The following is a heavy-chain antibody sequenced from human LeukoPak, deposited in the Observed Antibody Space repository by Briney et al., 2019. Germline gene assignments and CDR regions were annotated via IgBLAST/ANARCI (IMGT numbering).Heavy chain of an antibody. D-gene: IGHD6-19*01. J-gene: IGHJ5*02. CDR1: GFTFSSYG. Sequence: QPGGSLRLSCAASGFTFSSYGMHWVRQAPGKGLEWVAVISYDGSNKYYADSVKGRFTISRDNSKNTLYLQMNSLRAEDTAVYYCAKDSSGWYNWFDPWGQGTLVTVSS. CDR3: AKDSSGWYNWFDP. V-gene: IGHV3-30*18. CDR2: ISYDGSNK.